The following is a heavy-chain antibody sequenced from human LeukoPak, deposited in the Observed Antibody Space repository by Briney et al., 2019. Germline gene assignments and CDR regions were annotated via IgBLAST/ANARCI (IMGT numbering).Heavy chain of an antibody. D-gene: IGHD5-12*01. CDR1: GFTFSTYA. Sequence: GESLKISCAASGFTFSTYAMNWVRQAPGKGLEWVSVIVGNGGGIHYADSVKGRFSISRDSSGNTVYLQMNSLRVEDTAVYYCAKDLRPDGRYDFDHWGQRTLVTVS. CDR2: IVGNGGGI. V-gene: IGHV3-23*01. J-gene: IGHJ4*02. CDR3: AKDLRPDGRYDFDH.